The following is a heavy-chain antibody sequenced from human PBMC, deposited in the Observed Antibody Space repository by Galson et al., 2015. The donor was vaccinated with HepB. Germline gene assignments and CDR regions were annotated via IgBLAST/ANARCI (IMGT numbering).Heavy chain of an antibody. CDR3: ATRPLTEYYFDD. CDR2: VYYDGDT. CDR1: GGSIDSSNYY. J-gene: IGHJ4*02. V-gene: IGHV4-39*07. Sequence: SETLSLTCTVSGGSIDSSNYYWVWIRQPPGKGLEWIGNVYYDGDTYYSPSLKSRVTISIDTSENQFSLRLSSVTAADTAVYYCATRPLTEYYFDDWGQGTLVTVSS.